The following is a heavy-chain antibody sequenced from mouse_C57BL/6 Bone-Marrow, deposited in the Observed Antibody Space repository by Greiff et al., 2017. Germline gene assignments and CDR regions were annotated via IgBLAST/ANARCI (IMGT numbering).Heavy chain of an antibody. CDR2: ISSGGSYT. J-gene: IGHJ4*01. CDR1: GFTFSSYG. D-gene: IGHD1-1*01. V-gene: IGHV5-6*01. CDR3: ARHALRYYYAKDY. Sequence: EVMLVESGGDLVKPGGSLKLSCAASGFTFSSYGMSWVRQTPDKRLEWVATISSGGSYTYYPDSVKGRFTISRDNAKNTLYLQMSSLKSEDTAMYYCARHALRYYYAKDYWGQGTSVTVAS.